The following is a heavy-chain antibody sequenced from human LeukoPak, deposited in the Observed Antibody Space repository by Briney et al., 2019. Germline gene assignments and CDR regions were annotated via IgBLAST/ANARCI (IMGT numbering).Heavy chain of an antibody. D-gene: IGHD5-24*01. CDR3: ARDLDGYNNWFDP. V-gene: IGHV4-59*12. CDR2: IYYSGST. Sequence: PSQTLSLTCTVSSRSISSYYWSWIRQPPGKGLEWIGYIYYSGSTNYNPSLKSRVTISVDTSKNQFSLKLSSVTAADTAVYYCARDLDGYNNWFDPWGQGTLVTVSS. CDR1: SRSISSYY. J-gene: IGHJ5*02.